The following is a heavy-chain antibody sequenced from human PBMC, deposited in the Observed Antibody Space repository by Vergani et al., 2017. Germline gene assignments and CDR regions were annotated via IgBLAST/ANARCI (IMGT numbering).Heavy chain of an antibody. CDR3: ARDLRTWGYMDV. V-gene: IGHV4-31*03. D-gene: IGHD3-16*01. CDR1: GGSISSGGYY. CDR2: IYYSGSN. Sequence: QVQLQESGPGLVKPSQTLSLTCTVSGGSISSGGYYLSWVRQHPGKGLEWVGYIYYSGSNYYNPSLNSRVTISVDMSKNQFSLNLSSVTAADTAVYYCARDLRTWGYMDVWGKGTTVTVSS. J-gene: IGHJ6*03.